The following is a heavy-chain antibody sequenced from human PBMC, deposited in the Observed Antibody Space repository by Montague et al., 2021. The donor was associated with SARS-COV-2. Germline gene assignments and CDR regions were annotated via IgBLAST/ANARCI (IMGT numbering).Heavy chain of an antibody. V-gene: IGHV4-39*07. D-gene: IGHD2-15*01. J-gene: IGHJ4*02. CDR3: ASADVVVGRMPMPFDY. CDR2: LYYSGTT. Sequence: SETLSLTCTVSGGSLISSSYYWGWIRQPPGKALEWIGTLYYSGTTYYNSSLKSRVTMAVDTSKNQFSLRLSSLTAADTAVYYCASADVVVGRMPMPFDYWGQGTLVTVSS. CDR1: GGSLISSSYY.